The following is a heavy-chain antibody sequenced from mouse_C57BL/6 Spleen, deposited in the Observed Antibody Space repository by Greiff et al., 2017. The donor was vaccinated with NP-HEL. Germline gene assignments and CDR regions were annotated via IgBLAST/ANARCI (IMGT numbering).Heavy chain of an antibody. D-gene: IGHD2-3*01. J-gene: IGHJ2*01. CDR3: ARVDGYYFDY. Sequence: EVKLQESGPGLVKPSQSLSLTCSVTGYSITSGYYWNWIRQFPGNKLEWMGYISYDGSNNYNPSLKNRISITRDTSKNQFFLKLNSVTTEDTATYYCARVDGYYFDYWGQGTTLTVSS. CDR1: GYSITSGYY. V-gene: IGHV3-6*01. CDR2: ISYDGSN.